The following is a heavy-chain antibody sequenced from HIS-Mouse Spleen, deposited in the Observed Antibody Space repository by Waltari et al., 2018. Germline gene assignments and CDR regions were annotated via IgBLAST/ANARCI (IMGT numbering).Heavy chain of an antibody. D-gene: IGHD6-19*01. CDR2: IKQDGSEK. J-gene: IGHJ4*02. V-gene: IGHV3-7*01. Sequence: EVQLVESGGGLVQPGGSLRLSCAASGFTFSSYGMSWVRQAPGKGLEWVANIKQDGSEKYYVDSVKGRFTISRDNAKNSLYLQMNSLRAEDTAVYYCARVGGSGLDYWGQGTLVTVSS. CDR1: GFTFSSYG. CDR3: ARVGGSGLDY.